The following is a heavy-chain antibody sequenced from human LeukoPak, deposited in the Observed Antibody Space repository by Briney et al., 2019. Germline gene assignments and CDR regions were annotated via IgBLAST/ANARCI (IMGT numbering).Heavy chain of an antibody. V-gene: IGHV4-59*01. D-gene: IGHD3-22*01. Sequence: SETLSLTCTVSGGSISSYYWSWIRQPPGKGLEWIGYIYYSGSTNYNPSLKSRVTISVDTSKNQFSLKLSSVIAADTAVYYCARMGDYYDSSGYYEYFDYWGQGTLVTVSS. CDR3: ARMGDYYDSSGYYEYFDY. CDR2: IYYSGST. CDR1: GGSISSYY. J-gene: IGHJ4*02.